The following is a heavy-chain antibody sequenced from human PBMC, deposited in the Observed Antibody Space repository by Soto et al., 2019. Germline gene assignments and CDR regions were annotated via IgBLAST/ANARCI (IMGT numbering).Heavy chain of an antibody. CDR2: VSYGGNDK. J-gene: IGHJ6*02. D-gene: IGHD4-17*01. Sequence: GGSLRLSCAASGFTFDSYAIHWVRQAPGKGLEWVAFVSYGGNDKDYADSVRGRFTISRDNSKNTVILQMNRLRPEDTAVYFCARDKRSYGDYYYYGMDVWGPGTTVTV. V-gene: IGHV3-30*01. CDR3: ARDKRSYGDYYYYGMDV. CDR1: GFTFDSYA.